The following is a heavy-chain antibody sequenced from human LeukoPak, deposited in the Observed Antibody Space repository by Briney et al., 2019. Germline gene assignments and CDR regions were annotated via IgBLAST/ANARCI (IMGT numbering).Heavy chain of an antibody. CDR3: ARQTGSGLFTLP. CDR2: IYYTGNT. J-gene: IGHJ4*02. V-gene: IGHV4-39*01. D-gene: IGHD3/OR15-3a*01. CDR1: GVSISSSNSY. Sequence: SETLSLTCTVSGVSISSSNSYWGWLRQPPGKGLEWIGSIYYTGNTYYNASLKSRVTISIDTSKNQISLRLTSVTATDTAMYYCARQTGSGLFTLPGGQGTLVTVSS.